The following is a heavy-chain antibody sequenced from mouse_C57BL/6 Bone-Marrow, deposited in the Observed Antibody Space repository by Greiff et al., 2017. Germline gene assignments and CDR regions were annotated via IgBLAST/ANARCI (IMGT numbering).Heavy chain of an antibody. J-gene: IGHJ4*01. CDR3: TRDGGDGSMDY. D-gene: IGHD2-3*01. CDR1: GFTFSSYA. Sequence: EVQLVESGEGLVKPGGSLKLSCAASGFTFSSYAMSWVRQTPEKRLEWVAYISSGGDYIYYADTVKGRFTISRDNARNTLYLQMSSLKSEDTDMYYCTRDGGDGSMDYWGKGTSVTVSS. CDR2: ISSGGDYI. V-gene: IGHV5-9-1*02.